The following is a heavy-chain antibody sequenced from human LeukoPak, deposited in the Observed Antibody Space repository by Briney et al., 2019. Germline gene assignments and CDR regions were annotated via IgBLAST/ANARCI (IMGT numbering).Heavy chain of an antibody. J-gene: IGHJ4*02. CDR1: GFTFSSYE. CDR2: ISSSGSTI. Sequence: PGGSLRLSCAASGFTFSSYEMNWVRQAPGKGLEWVSYISSSGSTIYYADSVKGRFTISRDNAKNSLYLQMNSLRAEDTAVYYCARGPAANSGSYYVGDNWGQGSLVIVSS. CDR3: ARGPAANSGSYYVGDN. D-gene: IGHD1-26*01. V-gene: IGHV3-48*03.